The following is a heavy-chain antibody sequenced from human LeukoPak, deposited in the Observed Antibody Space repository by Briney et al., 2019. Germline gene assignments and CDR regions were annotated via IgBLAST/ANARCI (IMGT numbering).Heavy chain of an antibody. Sequence: PSETLSLTCTVSGGSISSYYWRWIRQPAGKGLEWGGRFYSGGSADYNPSLTSRVTMSVDTSKNQFSLKLSSVTAADTAVYYCARTVGALYDAFNIWGQGTMVTVSS. D-gene: IGHD1-26*01. CDR3: ARTVGALYDAFNI. CDR2: FYSGGSA. CDR1: GGSISSYY. J-gene: IGHJ3*02. V-gene: IGHV4-4*07.